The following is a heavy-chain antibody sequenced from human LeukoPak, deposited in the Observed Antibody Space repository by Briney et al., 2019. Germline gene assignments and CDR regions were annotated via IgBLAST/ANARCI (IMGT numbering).Heavy chain of an antibody. D-gene: IGHD3-22*01. CDR2: ISGSSTYV. V-gene: IGHV3-21*01. Sequence: GGSLSLSCAASGFIFSNFRMMWVRQPPGKGLEWVSSISGSSTYVYYADSVKGRLTISRDNAKNSLSLQMNNLGAEDTAVYYCARAHYYDSSGPAYWGQGTLVTVSS. CDR3: ARAHYYDSSGPAY. CDR1: GFIFSNFR. J-gene: IGHJ4*02.